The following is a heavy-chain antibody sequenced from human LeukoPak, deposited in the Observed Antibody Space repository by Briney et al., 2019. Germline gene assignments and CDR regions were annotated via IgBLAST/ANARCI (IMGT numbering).Heavy chain of an antibody. CDR3: ARDYDYVWGSYRYWDY. D-gene: IGHD3-16*02. J-gene: IGHJ4*02. CDR1: GFTFSSYW. CDR2: IKQDGSEK. V-gene: IGHV3-7*05. Sequence: PGGSLRLSCAASGFTFSSYWMSWVRQAPGKGLEWVANIKQDGSEKYYVDSVKGRFTISRDNAKNSLHLQMNSLRAEDTAVYYCARDYDYVWGSYRYWDYWGQGTLVTVSS.